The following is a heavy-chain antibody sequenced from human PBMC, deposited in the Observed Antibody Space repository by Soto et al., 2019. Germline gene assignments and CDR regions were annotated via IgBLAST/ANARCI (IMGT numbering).Heavy chain of an antibody. D-gene: IGHD6-6*01. CDR1: GGSISRSNW. J-gene: IGHJ5*02. V-gene: IGHV4-4*02. CDR2: IYHSGST. Sequence: SETLSLTCAVSGGSISRSNWWSWVRQPPGKGLEWIGEIYHSGSTNYNPSLKSRVTISVDKSKNQFSLKLSSVTAADTSVYYCARESGGAQQIVRFDWCDPRRQGTRVGVPS. CDR3: ARESGGAQQIVRFDWCDP.